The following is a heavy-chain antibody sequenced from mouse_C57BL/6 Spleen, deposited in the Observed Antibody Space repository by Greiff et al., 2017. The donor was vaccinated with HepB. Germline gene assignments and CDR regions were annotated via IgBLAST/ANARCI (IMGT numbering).Heavy chain of an antibody. J-gene: IGHJ2*01. D-gene: IGHD2-3*01. CDR1: GYTFTSYW. CDR3: ARGIYIYDGPYFDY. Sequence: QVQLQQPGAELVKPGASVKLSCKASGYTFTSYWMQWVKQRPGQGLEWIGEIDPSDSYTNYNQKFKGKATLTVDTSSSTAYMQLSSLTSEDSAVYYCARGIYIYDGPYFDYWGQGTTLTVSS. CDR2: IDPSDSYT. V-gene: IGHV1-50*01.